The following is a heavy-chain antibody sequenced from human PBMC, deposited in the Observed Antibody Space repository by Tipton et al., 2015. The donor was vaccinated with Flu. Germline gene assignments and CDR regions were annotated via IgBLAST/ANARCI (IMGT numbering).Heavy chain of an antibody. V-gene: IGHV4-59*01. D-gene: IGHD6-13*01. CDR3: ARVSCRSSWSQDWYFDL. Sequence: TLSLTCTVSGGSISSYYWSWIRQPPGKGLEWIGYIYYSGSTNYNPSLKSRVTISVDTSKNQFSLKLSSVTAADTAVYYCARVSCRSSWSQDWYFDLWGGGTLVTVYS. CDR1: GGSISSYY. J-gene: IGHJ2*01. CDR2: IYYSGST.